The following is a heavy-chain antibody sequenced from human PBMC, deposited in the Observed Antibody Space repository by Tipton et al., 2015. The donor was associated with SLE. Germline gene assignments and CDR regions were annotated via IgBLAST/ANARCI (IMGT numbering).Heavy chain of an antibody. V-gene: IGHV4-34*01. CDR1: GGSFSGYY. CDR3: AREIAARRSFDY. CDR2: INHSGST. J-gene: IGHJ4*02. D-gene: IGHD6-6*01. Sequence: TLSLTCAVYGGSFSGYYWSWIRQPPGKGLEWIGEINHSGSTNYNPSLKSRATISVDTSKNQFSLKLSSVTAADTAVYYCAREIAARRSFDYWGQGTLVTVSS.